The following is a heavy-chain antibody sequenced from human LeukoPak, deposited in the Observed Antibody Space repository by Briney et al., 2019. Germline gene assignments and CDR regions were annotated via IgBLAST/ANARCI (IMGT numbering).Heavy chain of an antibody. Sequence: EASVKVSRKASGYTFTGYYMHWVRQAPGQGLEWMGRINPNSGGTNYAQKFQGRVTMTRDTSISTAYMELSRLTSDDTAVYYCARVSHKGLVVVADDYWGQGILVSVSS. CDR1: GYTFTGYY. J-gene: IGHJ4*02. CDR3: ARVSHKGLVVVADDY. CDR2: INPNSGGT. D-gene: IGHD2-15*01. V-gene: IGHV1-2*06.